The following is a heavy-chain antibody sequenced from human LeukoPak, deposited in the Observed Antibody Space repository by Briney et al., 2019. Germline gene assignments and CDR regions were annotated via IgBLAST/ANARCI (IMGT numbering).Heavy chain of an antibody. J-gene: IGHJ4*02. CDR1: GFTFSSYA. Sequence: PGGSLRLSCAASGFTFSSYAMSWVRQAPGKGLEWVSAISGSGGSTYYADSVKGRFTISRDNTKYSLYLQMNSLRAEDTAVYYCARDGVAPGLYFDYWGQGNLVTVSS. CDR3: ARDGVAPGLYFDY. V-gene: IGHV3-23*01. D-gene: IGHD2-8*01. CDR2: ISGSGGST.